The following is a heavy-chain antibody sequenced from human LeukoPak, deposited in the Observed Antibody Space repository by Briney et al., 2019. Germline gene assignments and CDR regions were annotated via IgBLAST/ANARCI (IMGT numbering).Heavy chain of an antibody. V-gene: IGHV1-8*03. J-gene: IGHJ5*02. CDR3: ARALKGNYYSGSGTYRWFAP. D-gene: IGHD3-10*01. Sequence: ASVKVSCKASGGTFSSYAISWVRQAPGQGLEWMGWVNPKSNNRGYAQKFQGRVTITTNTSISTAYMELSNLRSEDTAVYYCARALKGNYYSGSGTYRWFAPWGQGTLVTVSS. CDR2: VNPKSNNR. CDR1: GGTFSSYA.